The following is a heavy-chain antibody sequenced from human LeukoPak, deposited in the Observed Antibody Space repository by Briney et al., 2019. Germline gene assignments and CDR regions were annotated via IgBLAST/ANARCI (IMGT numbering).Heavy chain of an antibody. V-gene: IGHV4-59*01. CDR1: GGSISSYY. D-gene: IGHD3-10*01. Sequence: SETLSLTCTVSGGSISSYYWSWIRQPPGKGLEWIGYIYTSGSTNYNPSLKSRVTISVETSKNQFSLKLKSVTAADTAVYYCARGGYYGSGNDFRFDPWGQGTLVTVSS. CDR3: ARGGYYGSGNDFRFDP. J-gene: IGHJ5*02. CDR2: IYTSGST.